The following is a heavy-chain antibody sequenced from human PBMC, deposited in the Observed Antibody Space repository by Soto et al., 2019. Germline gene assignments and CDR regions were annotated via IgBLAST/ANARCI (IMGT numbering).Heavy chain of an antibody. Sequence: GASVKVSCKASGYTFTSYYMHWVRQAPGQGLEWMGIINPSGGSTSYAQKFQGRVTMTRDTSTSTVYMELSSLRSEDTAVYYCARGTPIVGATLDRFDYWGQGTLVTVSS. J-gene: IGHJ4*02. V-gene: IGHV1-46*01. CDR1: GYTFTSYY. CDR3: ARGTPIVGATLDRFDY. D-gene: IGHD1-26*01. CDR2: INPSGGST.